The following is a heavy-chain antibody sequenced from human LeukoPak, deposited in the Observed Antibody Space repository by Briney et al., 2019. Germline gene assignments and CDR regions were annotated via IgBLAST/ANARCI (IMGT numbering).Heavy chain of an antibody. CDR2: ISYDGSNK. CDR3: ARVRYSGYDYEDY. Sequence: PGGSLRLSCAASGFTFSSYAMHWVRQAPGKGLEWVAVISYDGSNKYYADSVKGRFTISRDNSKSTLYLQMNSLRAEDTAVYYCARVRYSGYDYEDYWGQGTLVTVSS. CDR1: GFTFSSYA. D-gene: IGHD5-12*01. V-gene: IGHV3-30-3*01. J-gene: IGHJ4*02.